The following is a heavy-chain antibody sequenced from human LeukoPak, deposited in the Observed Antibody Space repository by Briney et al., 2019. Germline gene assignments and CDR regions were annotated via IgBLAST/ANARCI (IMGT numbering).Heavy chain of an antibody. Sequence: ASVKVSCKASGYSFTSCGISWVRQAPGQGLEWMGWISAYNGNTNYAQKLQGRVTMTTDTSTTTAYMELRSLRSDDSTLHYCARDPDRIAARFDYWGQGTLVTVSS. CDR3: ARDPDRIAARFDY. J-gene: IGHJ4*02. V-gene: IGHV1-18*01. CDR2: ISAYNGNT. CDR1: GYSFTSCG. D-gene: IGHD6-6*01.